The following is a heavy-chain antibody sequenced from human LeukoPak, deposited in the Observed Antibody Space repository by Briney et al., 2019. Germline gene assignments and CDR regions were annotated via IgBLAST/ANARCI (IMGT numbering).Heavy chain of an antibody. V-gene: IGHV3-20*04. CDR3: ARDLSASWNSLAY. CDR1: GLTFDDYG. Sequence: GGSLRLSCAVSGLTFDDYGMSWVRQAPGKGLEWVSGINWDGESTGYGDSVQGRFIISRDNAENALYLQMNGLRAEDTAVYYWARDLSASWNSLAYWGGGTPVTVSS. D-gene: IGHD2-2*01. J-gene: IGHJ4*02. CDR2: INWDGEST.